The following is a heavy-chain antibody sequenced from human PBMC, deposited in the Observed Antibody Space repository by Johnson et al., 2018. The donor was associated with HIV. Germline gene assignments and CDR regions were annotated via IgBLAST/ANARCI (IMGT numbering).Heavy chain of an antibody. CDR3: AKLIVNWNYDEQPSRAFDI. Sequence: QVQVLESGGGVVQPGGSLRLSCAASGFTFSSYGMHWVRQAPGKGLEWVAFIRYDASNKYYADSVKGRFTVSRDNSKHTLYLQMNSLRAEDTAVYYCAKLIVNWNYDEQPSRAFDIWGQGTMVTVSS. CDR1: GFTFSSYG. D-gene: IGHD1-7*01. V-gene: IGHV3-30*02. CDR2: IRYDASNK. J-gene: IGHJ3*02.